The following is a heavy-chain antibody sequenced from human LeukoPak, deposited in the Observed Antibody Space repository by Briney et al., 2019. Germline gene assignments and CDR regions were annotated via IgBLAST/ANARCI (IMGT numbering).Heavy chain of an antibody. CDR3: ARDRGDGYNYRGLDY. V-gene: IGHV4-39*07. D-gene: IGHD5-24*01. CDR2: IYYSGNT. CDR1: GVSISSSNSY. Sequence: SETLSLTCTVSGVSISSSNSYWGWIRQPPGKGLEWIGSIYYSGNTYYNASLKSQVTISVDTSKNQFSLKLSSVTAADTAVYYCARDRGDGYNYRGLDYWGQGTLVTVSS. J-gene: IGHJ4*02.